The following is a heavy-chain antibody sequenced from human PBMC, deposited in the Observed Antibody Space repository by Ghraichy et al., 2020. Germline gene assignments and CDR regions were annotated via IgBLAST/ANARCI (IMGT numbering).Heavy chain of an antibody. Sequence: SETLSLTCSVSGGSIDNGRYYWVWIRQPPGKGLEWIGSVFYTGSVNSNPSLESRLTVSTDTSRNNFSLKLRSVTAADTALSYCAGRLSHRYYLDVWGKGTTVTVSS. CDR1: GGSIDNGRYY. J-gene: IGHJ6*03. V-gene: IGHV4-39*02. D-gene: IGHD1-14*01. CDR3: AGRLSHRYYLDV. CDR2: VFYTGSV.